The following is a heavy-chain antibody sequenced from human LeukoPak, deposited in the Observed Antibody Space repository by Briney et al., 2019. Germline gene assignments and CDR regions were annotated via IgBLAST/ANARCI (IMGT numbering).Heavy chain of an antibody. CDR1: GGTFSSYA. CDR3: ARGLLTPRRATITGPAPFDY. V-gene: IGHV1-69*13. D-gene: IGHD5-12*01. J-gene: IGHJ4*02. Sequence: GASVKVSCKASGGTFSSYAISWVRQAPGQGLEWMGGIIPIFGTANYAQKFQGRVTITADESTSTAYMELSSLRSEDTAVYYCARGLLTPRRATITGPAPFDYWGQGTLVTVSS. CDR2: IIPIFGTA.